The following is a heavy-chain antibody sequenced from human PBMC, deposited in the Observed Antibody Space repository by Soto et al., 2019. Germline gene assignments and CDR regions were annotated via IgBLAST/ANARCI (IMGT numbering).Heavy chain of an antibody. V-gene: IGHV5-51*01. D-gene: IGHD3-22*01. CDR3: ASSDSSGYYYGPDAFDI. Sequence: PGESLKISCKGSGYSFTSYWIGWVRQMPGKGLEWMGIIYPGDSDTRYSPSFQGQVTISADKSISTAYLQWSSLEASDTAMYYCASSDSSGYYYGPDAFDIWGQGTMVTVSS. CDR1: GYSFTSYW. CDR2: IYPGDSDT. J-gene: IGHJ3*02.